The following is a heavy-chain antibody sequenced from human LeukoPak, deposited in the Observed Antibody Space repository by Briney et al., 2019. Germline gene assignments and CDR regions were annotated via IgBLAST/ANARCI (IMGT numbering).Heavy chain of an antibody. CDR1: GGSISSSSYY. J-gene: IGHJ4*02. CDR3: AGSGRYQLLGDY. Sequence: SETLSLTCTVSGGSISSSSYYWSWIRQPAGKGLEWIGRIYTSGSTNYNPSLKSRVTMSVDTSKNQFSLKLSSVTAADTAVYYCAGSGRYQLLGDYWGQGTLVTVSS. V-gene: IGHV4-61*02. D-gene: IGHD2-2*01. CDR2: IYTSGST.